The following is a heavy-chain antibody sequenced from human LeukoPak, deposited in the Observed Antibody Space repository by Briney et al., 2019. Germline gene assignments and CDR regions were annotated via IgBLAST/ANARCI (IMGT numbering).Heavy chain of an antibody. D-gene: IGHD5-18*01. CDR1: GASVNSANYY. Sequence: PSETLSLTCTVSGASVNSANYYWNWIRQHPGTGLEWIGYIYHNGNTYYNPSLKSRLTISIDTSKNQFSLKLTSVTAADTAVYYCARGREETRSQYSYGNWFDPWGQGTLVTVSS. J-gene: IGHJ5*02. CDR3: ARGREETRSQYSYGNWFDP. V-gene: IGHV4-31*03. CDR2: IYHNGNT.